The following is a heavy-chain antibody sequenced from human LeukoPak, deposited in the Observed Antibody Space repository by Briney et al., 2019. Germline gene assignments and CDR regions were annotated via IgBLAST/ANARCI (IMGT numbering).Heavy chain of an antibody. V-gene: IGHV4-4*07. CDR2: IYTSGST. D-gene: IGHD6-13*01. J-gene: IGHJ3*02. CDR3: ARDSPSAAAGAFDI. Sequence: SETLSLTCTVSGGSISSYYWSWIRQPAGKGLEWIGRIYTSGSTNYNPSLKSRVTISVDTSKNQFSLKLSSVTAADTAVYYCARDSPSAAAGAFDIWGQGTMVTVSS. CDR1: GGSISSYY.